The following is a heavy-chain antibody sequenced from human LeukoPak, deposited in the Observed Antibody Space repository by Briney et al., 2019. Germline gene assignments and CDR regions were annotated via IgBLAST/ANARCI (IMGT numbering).Heavy chain of an antibody. Sequence: PSETLSLTCAVYGGSFSGYYWSWIRQPPGKGLEWIGEINHSGSTNYNPSLKSRVTISVDTSKNQFSLKLSSVTAADTAVYYCARGPLNPNIVVVPAAMTDWGQGTLVTVSS. CDR1: GGSFSGYY. CDR3: ARGPLNPNIVVVPAAMTD. V-gene: IGHV4-34*01. J-gene: IGHJ4*02. D-gene: IGHD2-2*01. CDR2: INHSGST.